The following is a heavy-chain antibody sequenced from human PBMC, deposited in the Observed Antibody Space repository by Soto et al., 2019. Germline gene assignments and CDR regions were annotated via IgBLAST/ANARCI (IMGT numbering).Heavy chain of an antibody. J-gene: IGHJ4*02. D-gene: IGHD2-2*01. CDR1: EYNFNTYW. V-gene: IGHV5-51*01. Sequence: GESLKISCKGPEYNFNTYWIASVRQMPGKDMQWMGIIYPGESDARYSPSFQGQVTISANKSISTAYLQWSSLKASDTPIYYCPRQHFSSSNCHAGSQYYFDNLSQGTLVTVSS. CDR2: IYPGESDA. CDR3: PRQHFSSSNCHAGSQYYFDN.